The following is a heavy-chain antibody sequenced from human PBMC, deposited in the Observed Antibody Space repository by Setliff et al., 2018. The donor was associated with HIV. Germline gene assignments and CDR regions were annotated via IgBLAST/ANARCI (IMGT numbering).Heavy chain of an antibody. J-gene: IGHJ4*02. CDR1: GYSIVKGYY. D-gene: IGHD6-13*01. CDR2: MYDSETT. Sequence: PSETLSLTCDVSGYSIVKGYYWGWIRQPPGKGLQWIGAMYDSETTYYNPSLKSRVTMSVDASRNRFSLKLSSVTAADTAVYYCARVARGGHSSRWYYFDYWGQGTLVTVPQ. CDR3: ARVARGGHSSRWYYFDY. V-gene: IGHV4-38-2*01.